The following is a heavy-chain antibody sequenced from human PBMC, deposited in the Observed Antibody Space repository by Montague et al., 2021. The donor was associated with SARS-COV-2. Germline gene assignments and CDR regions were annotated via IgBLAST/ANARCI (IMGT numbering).Heavy chain of an antibody. J-gene: IGHJ6*03. CDR2: SNHSGGT. CDR1: GGSFSGYY. V-gene: IGHV4-34*01. D-gene: IGHD6-25*01. Sequence: SETLSLTCAVYGGSFSGYYWSWIRRPPGKGLEWIGESNHSGGTNYNPYLKGRVTISVDTSENQFSLKLTSVTAADTAVYYCARGLSGSYSGGWVPVALFDFYHYMDVWAKGTTVTVSS. CDR3: ARGLSGSYSGGWVPVALFDFYHYMDV.